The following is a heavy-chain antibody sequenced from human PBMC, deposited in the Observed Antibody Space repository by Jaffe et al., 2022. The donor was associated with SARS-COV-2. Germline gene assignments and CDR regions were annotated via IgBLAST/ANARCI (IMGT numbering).Heavy chain of an antibody. CDR3: TKDYGLGMSEPFDY. Sequence: EVQLLESGGGLVQPGGSLRLSCAASGFTFSSYAMNWVRQAPGKGLEWVSAIRGSGDNTYYADSVKGRFTISRDNSKNTLYLQMNSLRADDTAVYYCTKDYGLGMSEPFDYWGQGNLVTVSS. CDR2: IRGSGDNT. J-gene: IGHJ4*02. D-gene: IGHD7-27*01. CDR1: GFTFSSYA. V-gene: IGHV3-23*01.